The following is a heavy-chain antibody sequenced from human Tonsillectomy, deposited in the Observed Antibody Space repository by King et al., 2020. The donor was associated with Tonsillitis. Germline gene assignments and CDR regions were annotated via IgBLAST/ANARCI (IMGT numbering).Heavy chain of an antibody. D-gene: IGHD3-9*01. CDR3: ARVYYDILTGYYGDDAFDI. CDR2: ISAYNGNT. V-gene: IGHV1-18*04. CDR1: GYTFTSYG. Sequence: VQLVESGAEVKKPGASVKVSCKASGYTFTSYGISWVRQAPGQGLEWMGWISAYNGNTNYAQKLQGRVTMTTDTSTSTAYMELRSLRSDDTAVYYCARVYYDILTGYYGDDAFDIWGLGTMVTVSS. J-gene: IGHJ3*02.